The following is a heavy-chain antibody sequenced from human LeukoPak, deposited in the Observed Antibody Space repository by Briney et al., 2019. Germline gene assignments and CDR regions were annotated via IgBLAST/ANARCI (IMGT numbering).Heavy chain of an antibody. V-gene: IGHV3-49*04. D-gene: IGHD3-10*01. CDR2: IRSSHHGATR. CDR3: TRDRGGRWFGELLGFDN. Sequence: GGSLRLSCAASGFTFSSYGMSRVRQAPGKGLEWIAFIRSSHHGATREYAASVKGRFIISRDDSKNIAYLQMDSLKTEDTGVYFCTRDRGGRWFGELLGFDNWGQGTLLTVSS. CDR1: GFTFSSYG. J-gene: IGHJ4*02.